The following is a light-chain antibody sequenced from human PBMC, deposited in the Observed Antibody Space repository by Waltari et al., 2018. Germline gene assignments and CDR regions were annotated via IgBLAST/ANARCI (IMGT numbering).Light chain of an antibody. J-gene: IGLJ2*01. CDR3: HSRDASGVGGS. CDR2: DKN. CDR1: GLRSYY. Sequence: GQTVTITCQGNGLRSYYASWYQQRPGQAPILIMYDKNNRPSGVPDRFSGSNSDNTASLTITGAQAEDEASYYCHSRDASGVGGSFGGGTKLTVL. V-gene: IGLV3-19*01.